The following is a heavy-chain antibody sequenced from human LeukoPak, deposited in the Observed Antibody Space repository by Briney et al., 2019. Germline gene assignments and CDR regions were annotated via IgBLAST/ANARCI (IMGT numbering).Heavy chain of an antibody. J-gene: IGHJ6*03. CDR2: IYYSGST. CDR3: ARVVGVGATYYYYYYMDV. V-gene: IGHV4-39*07. Sequence: SETLSLTCTVSGGSISSSSYYWGWIRQPPGKGLEWIGSIYYSGSTYYNPSLKSRVTISVDTSKNQFSLKLSSVTAADTPVYYCARVVGVGATYYYYYYMDVWGKGTTVTVSS. D-gene: IGHD1-26*01. CDR1: GGSISSSSYY.